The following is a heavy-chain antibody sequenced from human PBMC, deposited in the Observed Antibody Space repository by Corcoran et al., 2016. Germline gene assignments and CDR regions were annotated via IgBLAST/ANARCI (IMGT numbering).Heavy chain of an antibody. D-gene: IGHD4-17*01. CDR3: ARDGPDGDYEGHGDY. CDR2: INSDGSST. J-gene: IGHJ4*02. CDR1: GFTFSSYW. Sequence: EVQLVESGGGLVQPGGSLRLSCAASGFTFSSYWMHWVRQAPGKGLVWVSRINSDGSSTSYADSVKGRFPISRDNAKNTLYLQMNSLRAEETAVYYCARDGPDGDYEGHGDYWGQGTLVTVSS. V-gene: IGHV3-74*01.